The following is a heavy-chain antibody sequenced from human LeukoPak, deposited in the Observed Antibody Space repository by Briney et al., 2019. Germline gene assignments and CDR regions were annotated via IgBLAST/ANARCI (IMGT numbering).Heavy chain of an antibody. D-gene: IGHD2-15*01. J-gene: IGHJ6*03. Sequence: GGSLRLSCAASGFTFSNYSMNWVRQAPGKGLEWVSSISSSSGYISYADSVKGRFTMSRDNAKNSLYLQMNSLRAEDTAVYYCARGPLGYCSGGSCRGPSYYYYMDVWGKGTTVTVSS. V-gene: IGHV3-21*01. CDR3: ARGPLGYCSGGSCRGPSYYYYMDV. CDR2: ISSSSGYI. CDR1: GFTFSNYS.